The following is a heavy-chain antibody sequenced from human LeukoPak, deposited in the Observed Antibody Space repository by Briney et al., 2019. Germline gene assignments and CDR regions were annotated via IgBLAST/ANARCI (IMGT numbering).Heavy chain of an antibody. D-gene: IGHD6-19*01. CDR3: ARGGAVAEFDY. CDR2: VYYTGST. Sequence: SETLSLTCIVSGGSISTIYWSWIRQPPGKGLEWIGYVYYTGSTVYNPSLKSRVTIAVDTSKNQFSLKLSSVTAADTAVYYCARGGAVAEFDYWGQGTLVTVSS. J-gene: IGHJ4*02. CDR1: GGSISTIY. V-gene: IGHV4-59*12.